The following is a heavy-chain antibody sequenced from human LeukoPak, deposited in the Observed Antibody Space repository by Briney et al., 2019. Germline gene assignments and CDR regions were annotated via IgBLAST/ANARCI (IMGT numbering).Heavy chain of an antibody. CDR3: ATRLYSSSNYYFDY. J-gene: IGHJ4*02. CDR1: GFTVSSSW. Sequence: GGSLRLSCAGSGFTVSSSWMSWVRQAPGKGLEWVANIKQDGSERYYVDSVKGRFTNSRDNAKSSVYLQMNSLRAEDTAMYFCATRLYSSSNYYFDYWGQGTLVTVSS. V-gene: IGHV3-7*03. D-gene: IGHD6-13*01. CDR2: IKQDGSER.